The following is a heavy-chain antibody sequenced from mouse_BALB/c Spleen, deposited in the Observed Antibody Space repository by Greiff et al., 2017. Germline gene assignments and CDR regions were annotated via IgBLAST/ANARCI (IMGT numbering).Heavy chain of an antibody. D-gene: IGHD2-2*01. J-gene: IGHJ3*01. Sequence: EVQLVESGGGLVQPGGSLRLSCATSGFTFTDYYMSWVRQPPGKALEWLGFIRNKANGYTTEYSASVMGRFTISRDNSQSILYLQMNTLRAEDGASYCCARDDLYYGYGGALFANGGKETLVTVSA. CDR1: GFTFTDYY. CDR3: ARDDLYYGYGGALFAN. V-gene: IGHV7-3*02. CDR2: IRNKANGYTT.